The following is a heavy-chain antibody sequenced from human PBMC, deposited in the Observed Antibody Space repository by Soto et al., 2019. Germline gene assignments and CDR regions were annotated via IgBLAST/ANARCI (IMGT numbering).Heavy chain of an antibody. D-gene: IGHD1-26*01. CDR2: INHSGST. V-gene: IGHV4-34*01. J-gene: IGHJ4*02. CDR3: ATSFLGSNPFDY. Sequence: QAPGKGLEWIGEINHSGSTNYNPSLKSRVTISVDTSKNQFSLKLSSVTAADTAVYYCATSFLGSNPFDYWGQGTLVTVSS.